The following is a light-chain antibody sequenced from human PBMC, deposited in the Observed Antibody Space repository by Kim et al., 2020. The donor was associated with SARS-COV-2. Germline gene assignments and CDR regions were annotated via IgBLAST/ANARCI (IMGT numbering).Light chain of an antibody. J-gene: IGLJ3*02. CDR3: NSRDTSG. CDR2: GKN. CDR1: SLRSYY. V-gene: IGLV3-19*01. Sequence: VSGALGQTVRITCQGDSLRSYYASWYQQKPGQAPVLVFYGKNKRPSGIPDRFSGSSSGNTASLTITGAQAEDEADYYCNSRDTSGFGGGTQLTVL.